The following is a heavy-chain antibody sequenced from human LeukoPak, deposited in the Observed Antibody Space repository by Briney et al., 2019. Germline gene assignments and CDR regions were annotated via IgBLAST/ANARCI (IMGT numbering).Heavy chain of an antibody. CDR2: IYSSGSN. D-gene: IGHD5-12*01. Sequence: PSETLSLTCTVSGGSISGYFWSWIRQPAGKGLEWIGRIYSSGSNNYNPSLKSRVTMSLDTSKNHLSLNLSSVTAADTAVYYCATEPTSGREPTSGRPLDYWGQGTLVTVSS. V-gene: IGHV4-4*07. CDR1: GGSISGYF. CDR3: ATEPTSGREPTSGRPLDY. J-gene: IGHJ4*02.